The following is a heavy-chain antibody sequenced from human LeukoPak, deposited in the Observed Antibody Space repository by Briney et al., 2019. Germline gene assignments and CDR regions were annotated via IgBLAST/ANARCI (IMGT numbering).Heavy chain of an antibody. CDR2: MSYSGST. CDR3: ARESEWSGFFVY. D-gene: IGHD3-3*01. J-gene: IGHJ4*02. CDR1: GGSVSSYY. Sequence: SQTLSLTCSVSGGSVSSYYWSWIRQSPGKGLEWIAYMSYSGSTNYNPSLKSRVSISVDTSKNHFSLQLNSVTAADTAVYYCARESEWSGFFVYWGQGTLVTVSP. V-gene: IGHV4-59*02.